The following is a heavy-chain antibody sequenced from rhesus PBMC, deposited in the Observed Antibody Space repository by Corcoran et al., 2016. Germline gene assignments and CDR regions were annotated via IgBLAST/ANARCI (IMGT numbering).Heavy chain of an antibody. CDR3: ARAKHYYDSGYYTGYVDY. CDR2: ISWSGGST. CDR1: GFTFDDYA. D-gene: IGHD3-28*01. J-gene: IGHJ4*01. Sequence: EVQLVESGGGVVQPGGSLRLSCAASGFTFDDYAMHCVRQAPGKGLEWVSGISWSGGSTYYAESVKGQFNITRDNAKNSLYLQMGSLRAEDTALYYCARAKHYYDSGYYTGYVDYWGQGVLVTVSS. V-gene: IGHV3-201*01.